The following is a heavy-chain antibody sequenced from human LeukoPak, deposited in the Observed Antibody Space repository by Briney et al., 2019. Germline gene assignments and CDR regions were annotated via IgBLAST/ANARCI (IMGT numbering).Heavy chain of an antibody. CDR1: GGSITSNSYS. CDR2: LSHAGTN. Sequence: PSETLSLTCTVSGGSITSNSYSWGWIPQPPGKGLQWIVTLSHAGTNYYNPSLKSRVTMPVDRSKNQFSLKLTSVTATDTAVYYCARLRGGVQLWGDWGQGTLVTVSS. CDR3: ARLRGGVQLWGD. D-gene: IGHD5-18*01. J-gene: IGHJ4*02. V-gene: IGHV4-39*01.